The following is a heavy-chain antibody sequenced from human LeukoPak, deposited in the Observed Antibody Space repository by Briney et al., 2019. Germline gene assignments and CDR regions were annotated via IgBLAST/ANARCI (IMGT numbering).Heavy chain of an antibody. Sequence: QPGGSLRLSCAASGFTFSGYGMHWVRQAPGNGLEWVAVIWNDGSNKYYADSVKGRFTISRDNSKNTLYLQMNSLRAEDTAVYYCARDPSGSYDYWGQGTLVTVSS. CDR1: GFTFSGYG. D-gene: IGHD1-26*01. V-gene: IGHV3-33*01. CDR2: IWNDGSNK. CDR3: ARDPSGSYDY. J-gene: IGHJ4*02.